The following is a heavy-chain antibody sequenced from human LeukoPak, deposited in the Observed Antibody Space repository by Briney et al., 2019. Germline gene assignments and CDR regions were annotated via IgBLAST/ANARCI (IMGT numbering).Heavy chain of an antibody. D-gene: IGHD1-26*01. J-gene: IGHJ5*01. CDR1: GFTFSSYE. CDR3: ARDFVAGAPTRSWFDS. V-gene: IGHV3-48*03. Sequence: GGSLRLSCAASGFTFSSYEMNWVRQAPGKGLEWVSSISTSGSPTYYAESVKGRFTISRDNAKNSLFLQMNSLRAEDTAVYYCARDFVAGAPTRSWFDSWGQGIPVTVSS. CDR2: ISTSGSPT.